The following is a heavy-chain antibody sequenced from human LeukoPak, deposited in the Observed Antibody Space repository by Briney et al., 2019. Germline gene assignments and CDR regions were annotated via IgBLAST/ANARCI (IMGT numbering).Heavy chain of an antibody. J-gene: IGHJ4*02. V-gene: IGHV1-46*01. Sequence: GASVKVSCKASGYTFTSYYMHWVRQAPGQGLEWMGIINPSGGSTGYAQKFQGRVTMTRDTSTSTVYMELSSLRSEDTAVYYCARGRPIAITMVRGAQIDYWGQGTLVTVSS. D-gene: IGHD3-10*01. CDR2: INPSGGST. CDR3: ARGRPIAITMVRGAQIDY. CDR1: GYTFTSYY.